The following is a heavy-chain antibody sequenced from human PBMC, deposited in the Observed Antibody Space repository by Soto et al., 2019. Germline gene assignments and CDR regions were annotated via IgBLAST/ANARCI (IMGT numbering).Heavy chain of an antibody. D-gene: IGHD6-19*01. V-gene: IGHV4-30-2*01. Sequence: QLQLQESGSGLVKPSQTLSLTCAVSGGSISSGGYSWSWIRQPPGKGLEWIGYIYHSGSTYYNPSPQGRVTXSXDXTKNQFSLKLGSVTAADTAVYYCARAVGLAAVAVDYWGQGTLVTVSS. CDR1: GGSISSGGYS. J-gene: IGHJ4*02. CDR3: ARAVGLAAVAVDY. CDR2: IYHSGST.